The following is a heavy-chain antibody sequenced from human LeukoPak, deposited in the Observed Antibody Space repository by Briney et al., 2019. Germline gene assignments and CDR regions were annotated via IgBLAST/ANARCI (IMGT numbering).Heavy chain of an antibody. D-gene: IGHD6-13*01. V-gene: IGHV3-21*01. CDR3: ARDRGSSTGLDY. CDR1: GFTFSSYS. CDR2: ISSSSSYI. Sequence: GGSLRLSCAASGFTFSSYSMNWVRQAPGKGLELVSSISSSSSYIYYADSVKGRFTISRDNAKNSLYLQMNSLRAEDTAVYYCARDRGSSTGLDYWGQGTLVTVSS. J-gene: IGHJ4*02.